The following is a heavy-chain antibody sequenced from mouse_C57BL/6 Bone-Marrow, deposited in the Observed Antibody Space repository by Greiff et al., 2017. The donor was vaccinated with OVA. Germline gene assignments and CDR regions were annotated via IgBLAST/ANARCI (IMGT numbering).Heavy chain of an antibody. D-gene: IGHD2-1*01. CDR2: IDPSDSYT. CDR3: ARDGNYWCAY. CDR1: GYTFTSYW. J-gene: IGHJ3*01. V-gene: IGHV1-69*01. Sequence: QVQLKQPGAELVMPGASVKLSCKASGYTFTSYWMHWVKQRPGQGLEWIGEIDPSDSYTNYNQKFKGKSTLTVDKSSSTAYMQLSSLTSEDSAVYYCARDGNYWCAYWGQGTLVTVSA.